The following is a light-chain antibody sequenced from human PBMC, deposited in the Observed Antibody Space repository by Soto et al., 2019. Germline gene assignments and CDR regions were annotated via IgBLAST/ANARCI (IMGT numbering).Light chain of an antibody. CDR3: QQYYSIPWT. CDR2: WAS. Sequence: DIVMTQSPDSLAVSLGERATINCKSSQSVLHSSTNKNYLAWYQQKPGQSPNLLIYWASAREYGVPDRFSGSGSGTDFTLTISSLQAEGVAVYYCQQYYSIPWTFGQGTKVEIK. CDR1: QSVLHSSTNKNY. J-gene: IGKJ1*01. V-gene: IGKV4-1*01.